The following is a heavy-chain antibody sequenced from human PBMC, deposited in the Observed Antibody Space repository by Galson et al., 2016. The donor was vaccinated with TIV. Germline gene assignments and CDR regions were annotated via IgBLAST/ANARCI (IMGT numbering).Heavy chain of an antibody. CDR1: GYSFLSYG. CDR3: ATELYCSSISCYYYYGLDV. Sequence: QSGAEVKKPGASVKVSCKASGYSFLSYGMTWVRQAPGRGLEWLGWISAYNGDIKSARKFQGRVTMTTDTSTNTAYMELRSLGSDDTAVNYCATELYCSSISCYYYYGLDVWGHGTTVTVSS. V-gene: IGHV1-18*04. D-gene: IGHD2-2*01. CDR2: ISAYNGDI. J-gene: IGHJ6*02.